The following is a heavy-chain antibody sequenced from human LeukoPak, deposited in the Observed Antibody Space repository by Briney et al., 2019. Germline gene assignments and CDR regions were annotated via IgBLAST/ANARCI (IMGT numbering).Heavy chain of an antibody. V-gene: IGHV3-53*01. CDR3: ASHMVRGSYYYYGMDV. CDR2: IYSGGST. Sequence: GGSLRLSCAASGFTFSSNYMSWVRQAPGKGLEWVSVIYSGGSTYYADSVKGRFTISRDNSKNTLYLQMNSLRAEDTAVYYCASHMVRGSYYYYGMDVWGQGTTVTVSS. CDR1: GFTFSSNY. D-gene: IGHD3-10*01. J-gene: IGHJ6*02.